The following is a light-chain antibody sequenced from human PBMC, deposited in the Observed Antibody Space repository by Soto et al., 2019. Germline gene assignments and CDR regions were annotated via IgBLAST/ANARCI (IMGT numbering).Light chain of an antibody. CDR1: QSVSSSY. CDR2: GAS. V-gene: IGKV3-15*01. Sequence: EIVLTQSPGTLSLSPGERATLSCRASQSVSSSYLAWYQQKPGQAPMLLIYGASTRATGIPARFSGSGSGTEFTLAISSLQSEDFAVYYCQQYNNWPRTFGQGTKVDIK. J-gene: IGKJ1*01. CDR3: QQYNNWPRT.